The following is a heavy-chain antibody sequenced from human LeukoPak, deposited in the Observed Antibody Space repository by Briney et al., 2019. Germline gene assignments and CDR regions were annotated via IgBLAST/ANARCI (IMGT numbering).Heavy chain of an antibody. D-gene: IGHD1-1*01. Sequence: GGSLRLSCTASGFSFSTYSMNWVRQAPGKGLEWVSYIVGSSSNIYYADSVKSRFTISRDNAKNSLYLQMDSLRAEDTAVYYCATDSPETAAFDYWGQGTLVTVSS. J-gene: IGHJ4*02. CDR3: ATDSPETAAFDY. V-gene: IGHV3-48*04. CDR1: GFSFSTYS. CDR2: IVGSSSNI.